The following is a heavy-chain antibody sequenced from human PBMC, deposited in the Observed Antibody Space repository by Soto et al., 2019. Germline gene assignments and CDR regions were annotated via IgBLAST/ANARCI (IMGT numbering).Heavy chain of an antibody. CDR1: GCTFSSYA. Sequence: ASVKVSCKASGCTFSSYAISWVRQAPGQGLEWMGGIIPIFGTANYAQKFQGRVTITADESTSTAYMELSSLRSEDTAVYYCARGRSYYDSSGYAYFDYWGQGTLVTVSS. CDR3: ARGRSYYDSSGYAYFDY. J-gene: IGHJ4*02. V-gene: IGHV1-69*13. D-gene: IGHD3-22*01. CDR2: IIPIFGTA.